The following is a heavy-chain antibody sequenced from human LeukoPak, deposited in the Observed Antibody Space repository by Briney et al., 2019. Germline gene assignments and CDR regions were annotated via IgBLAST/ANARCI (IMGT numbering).Heavy chain of an antibody. CDR3: ARDESGSYYYYYGMDV. J-gene: IGHJ6*02. CDR1: GFTFSSYW. Sequence: GGSLRLSCAASGFTFSSYWMSWVRQAPGKGLEWVANIKQDGSEKYYVDSVKGRFTISRDNAKNSLYLQMNSLRAEDTAVYYCARDESGSYYYYYGMDVWGQGTTVTVSS. V-gene: IGHV3-7*01. D-gene: IGHD1-26*01. CDR2: IKQDGSEK.